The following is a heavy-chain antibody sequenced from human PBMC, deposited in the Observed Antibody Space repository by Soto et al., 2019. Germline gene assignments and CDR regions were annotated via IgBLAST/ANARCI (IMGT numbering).Heavy chain of an antibody. Sequence: EVQLVESGGGLVQPGGSLRLSCAASGFTVSSNYMSWVRQAPGKGLEWVSVIYSGGSTYYADSVKGRFTISRDNSKNTLYLQMNSLRAEDTAVYYCATLYSGYDFAAFDIWGQGTMVTVSS. V-gene: IGHV3-66*04. D-gene: IGHD5-12*01. J-gene: IGHJ3*02. CDR1: GFTVSSNY. CDR2: IYSGGST. CDR3: ATLYSGYDFAAFDI.